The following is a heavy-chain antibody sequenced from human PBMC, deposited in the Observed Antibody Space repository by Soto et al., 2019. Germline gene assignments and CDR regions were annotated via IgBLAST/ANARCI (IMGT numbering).Heavy chain of an antibody. CDR2: IYWDDDK. Sequence: QITLKESGPTLVRPTQTLTLTCTFSGFSLSTTGVGVGWIRQPPGKALEWLALIYWDDDKRYSPSLKSRLTITKDTSKNEVILTMTNMDPVDTARYYCAQRLPHYGLGRERENWFAPWGQGTLVTVSS. CDR3: AQRLPHYGLGRERENWFAP. J-gene: IGHJ5*02. CDR1: GFSLSTTGVG. V-gene: IGHV2-5*02. D-gene: IGHD3-10*01.